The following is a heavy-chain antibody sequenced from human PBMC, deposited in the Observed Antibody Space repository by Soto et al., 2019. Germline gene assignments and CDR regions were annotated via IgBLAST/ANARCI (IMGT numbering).Heavy chain of an antibody. CDR2: IWYDGSNK. J-gene: IGHJ4*02. CDR1: GFTFSSYG. D-gene: IGHD6-6*01. CDR3: AREGIAARLTYFDY. Sequence: QVQLVESGGGVVQPGRSLRLSCAASGFTFSSYGMHWVRQAPGKGLEWVAVIWYDGSNKYYADSVKGRFTISRNNSKNTLYLQMNSLRAKDTAVYYCAREGIAARLTYFDYWGQGTLVTVSS. V-gene: IGHV3-33*01.